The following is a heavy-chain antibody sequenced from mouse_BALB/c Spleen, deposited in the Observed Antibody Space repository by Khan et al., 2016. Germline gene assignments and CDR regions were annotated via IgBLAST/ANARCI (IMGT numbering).Heavy chain of an antibody. D-gene: IGHD1-2*01. CDR2: ISYDGSN. J-gene: IGHJ3*01. CDR3: AREGLRLGFAY. V-gene: IGHV3-6*02. Sequence: EVQLQESGPGLVKPSQSLSLTCSVTGYSITSGYYWNWIRQFPGNKLEWMGYISYDGSNNYNPSLKNRISITRDTSKNQFFLKLNSVTTEDTATXYVAREGLRLGFAYWGQGTLVTVSA. CDR1: GYSITSGYY.